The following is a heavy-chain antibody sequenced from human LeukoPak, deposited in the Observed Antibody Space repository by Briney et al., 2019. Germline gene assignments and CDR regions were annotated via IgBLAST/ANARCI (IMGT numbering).Heavy chain of an antibody. D-gene: IGHD3-3*01. Sequence: SETLSLTCTVSGGSISSGDYYWSWIRQPPGKGLEWIGYIYYSGSTYYNPSLKSRVTISVDTSKNQFSLKLSSVTAADTAVYYCARGVISSTPYYDFWSGYWNWFDPWGQGTLVTVSS. V-gene: IGHV4-30-4*02. CDR2: IYYSGST. CDR1: GGSISSGDYY. J-gene: IGHJ5*02. CDR3: ARGVISSTPYYDFWSGYWNWFDP.